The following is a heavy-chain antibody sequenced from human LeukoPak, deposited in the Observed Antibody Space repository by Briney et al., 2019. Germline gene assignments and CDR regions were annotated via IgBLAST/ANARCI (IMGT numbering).Heavy chain of an antibody. CDR2: IFTSGST. Sequence: SETLSLTCTVSGGSISSGDYYWSWVRQPAGKGLEWIGRIFTSGSTNYNPSLKSRITISVDTSKNQFSLKLTSVTAIDTAVYYCARALFSRSGAFDIWGQGTMVTVSS. D-gene: IGHD6-6*01. V-gene: IGHV4-61*02. J-gene: IGHJ3*02. CDR3: ARALFSRSGAFDI. CDR1: GGSISSGDYY.